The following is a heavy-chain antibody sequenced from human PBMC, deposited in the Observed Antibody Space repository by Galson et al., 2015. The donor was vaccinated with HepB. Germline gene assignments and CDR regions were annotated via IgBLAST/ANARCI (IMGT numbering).Heavy chain of an antibody. CDR1: GFTFSSYG. D-gene: IGHD6-13*01. J-gene: IGHJ5*02. V-gene: IGHV3-30*03. Sequence: SLRLSCAASGFTFSSYGMHWVRQAPGKGLEWVAVISYDGSNKYYADSVKGRFTNSRDNSKNTLYLQMNSLRAEDTAVYYCARNGCHSSSCLTGWFDPWGQGTLVTVSS. CDR3: ARNGCHSSSCLTGWFDP. CDR2: ISYDGSNK.